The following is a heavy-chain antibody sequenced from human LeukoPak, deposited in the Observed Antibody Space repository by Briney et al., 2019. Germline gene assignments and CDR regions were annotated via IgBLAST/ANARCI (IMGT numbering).Heavy chain of an antibody. J-gene: IGHJ4*02. CDR1: GGSFSGYY. D-gene: IGHD6-6*01. CDR3: ARDDSSSSIDY. V-gene: IGHV4-34*01. CDR2: INHSGST. Sequence: SETLSLTCAVYGGSFSGYYWSWIRQPPGKGLEWIGGINHSGSTNYNPSLKSRVTISVDTSKNQFSLKLSSVTAADTAVYYCARDDSSSSIDYWGQGTLVTVSS.